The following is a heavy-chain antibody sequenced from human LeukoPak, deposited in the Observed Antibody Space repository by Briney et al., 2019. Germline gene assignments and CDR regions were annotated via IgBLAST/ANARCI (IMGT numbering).Heavy chain of an antibody. CDR3: AKVPRDSDCY. CDR2: INEDGSVK. D-gene: IGHD2-21*02. Sequence: GGSLRLSCAASGFTFSSYGMHWVRQAPGKGLEWVAEINEDGSVKYYVDSMKGRFTISRDNAKNSLYLQMNSLGAEDTAVYYCAKVPRDSDCYWGQGTLVTVSS. J-gene: IGHJ4*02. CDR1: GFTFSSYG. V-gene: IGHV3-7*01.